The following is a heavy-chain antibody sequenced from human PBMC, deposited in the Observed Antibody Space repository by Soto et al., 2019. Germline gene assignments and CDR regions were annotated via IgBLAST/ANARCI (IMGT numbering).Heavy chain of an antibody. D-gene: IGHD3-22*01. V-gene: IGHV3-74*01. CDR3: ARDPTYFYDSSGYYDY. CDR2: INSDGSST. J-gene: IGHJ4*02. Sequence: GGSLRLSCAASGFTFSSCAMGWVRQAPGKGLVWVSRINSDGSSTSYADSVKGRFTISRDNAKNTLYLQMNSLRAEDTAVYYCARDPTYFYDSSGYYDYWGQGTLVTVSS. CDR1: GFTFSSCA.